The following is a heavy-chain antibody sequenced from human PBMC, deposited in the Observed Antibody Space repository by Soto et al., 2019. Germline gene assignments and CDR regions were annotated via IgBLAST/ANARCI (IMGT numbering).Heavy chain of an antibody. CDR1: GGSVSGGNYF. CDR3: ASDLLSQHPIGRGYIYVGHGRFDP. V-gene: IGHV4-61*01. Sequence: PSETLSLTCTVSGGSVSGGNYFWTWIPQPPGKRLEWIGHISHSASTHYNPSLKGRVAILVYTSKNQFSLKLSSVTAADTAVYYCASDLLSQHPIGRGYIYVGHGRFDPWGQGTMVTVSS. D-gene: IGHD5-12*01. J-gene: IGHJ5*02. CDR2: ISHSAST.